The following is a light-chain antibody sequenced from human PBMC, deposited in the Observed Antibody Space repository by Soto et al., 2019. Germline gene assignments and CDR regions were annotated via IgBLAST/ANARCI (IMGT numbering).Light chain of an antibody. V-gene: IGKV3-11*01. CDR3: QQRSNWPPIT. Sequence: EVVMTQSPATLSVSPGERATLSCRASQSVSNNYLAWYQQKPGQAPRLLIYDASNRATGIPARFSGSGSGTDFTLPISSLEPEDFAVYYCQQRSNWPPITFGQGTRLEIK. J-gene: IGKJ5*01. CDR2: DAS. CDR1: QSVSNNY.